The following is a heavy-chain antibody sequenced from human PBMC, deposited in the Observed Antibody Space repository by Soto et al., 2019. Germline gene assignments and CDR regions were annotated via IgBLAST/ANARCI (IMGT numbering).Heavy chain of an antibody. CDR1: GGTFSRYA. Sequence: GASVKVSCKASGGTFSRYAISWGRQAPGQGVEWMGGIIPIFGTPNYPQRFQGRVTITADESTSTAYMELSSLRSEDTAVYYCASDYNTASAYYYYGMDVCGQGTTVTVSS. D-gene: IGHD1-1*01. CDR3: ASDYNTASAYYYYGMDV. J-gene: IGHJ6*02. CDR2: IIPIFGTP. V-gene: IGHV1-69*13.